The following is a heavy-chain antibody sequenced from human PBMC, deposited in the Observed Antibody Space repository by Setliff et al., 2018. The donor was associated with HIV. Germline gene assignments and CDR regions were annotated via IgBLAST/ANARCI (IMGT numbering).Heavy chain of an antibody. V-gene: IGHV4-4*07. Sequence: SETLSLTCTVSGGSITSSYWSWIRQPAGKGLEWIGRIYTSGSTNYNPSLKSRVTMSIDTSKKQFSLKLASVTAADTAVYYCAREMGSSWYVRGYYYYGMDVWGQGTTVTVSS. CDR3: AREMGSSWYVRGYYYYGMDV. J-gene: IGHJ6*02. D-gene: IGHD6-13*01. CDR1: GGSITSSY. CDR2: IYTSGST.